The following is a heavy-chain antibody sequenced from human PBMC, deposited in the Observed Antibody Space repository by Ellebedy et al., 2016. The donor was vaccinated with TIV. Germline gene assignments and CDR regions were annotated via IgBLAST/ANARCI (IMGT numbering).Heavy chain of an antibody. V-gene: IGHV3-53*01. CDR1: GFTVSNNY. CDR3: ASSPSQGY. CDR2: MYSGGNT. Sequence: PGGSLRLSCAASGFTVSNNYMSWVRQAPGKGLEWVSVMYSGGNTFYAESVKGRFTISRDSSQNTLYLQMDSLRAEDTSVYYCASSPSQGYWGQGTLVTVSS. J-gene: IGHJ4*02.